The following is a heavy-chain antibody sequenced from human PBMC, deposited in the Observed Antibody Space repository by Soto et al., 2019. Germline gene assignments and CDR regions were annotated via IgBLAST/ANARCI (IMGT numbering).Heavy chain of an antibody. CDR3: ARGGDSSGYSYADN. J-gene: IGHJ4*02. Sequence: QVQLVQSGAEEKKPGASVKVSCKASGYTFTSYSMHWVRQAPGQRLEWMGCIIAGNDNTKYSQKFQGRVNISRDTSATTVYMELSSLRSDDTAVYYCARGGDSSGYSYADNWGQGTLVTVSS. D-gene: IGHD3-22*01. V-gene: IGHV1-3*05. CDR1: GYTFTSYS. CDR2: IIAGNDNT.